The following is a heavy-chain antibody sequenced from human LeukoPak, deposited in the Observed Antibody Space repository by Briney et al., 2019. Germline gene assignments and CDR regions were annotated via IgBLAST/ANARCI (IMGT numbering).Heavy chain of an antibody. CDR1: GYTFTSYD. Sequence: GASVKVSCKASGYTFTSYDINWVRQATGQGLEWMGWMNPNSGNTGYAQKFQGRVTITADESTSTAYMELSSLRSEDTAVYYCARGRDDSSGYYYGSYDYWGQGTLVTVSS. V-gene: IGHV1-8*01. CDR3: ARGRDDSSGYYYGSYDY. CDR2: MNPNSGNT. D-gene: IGHD3-22*01. J-gene: IGHJ4*02.